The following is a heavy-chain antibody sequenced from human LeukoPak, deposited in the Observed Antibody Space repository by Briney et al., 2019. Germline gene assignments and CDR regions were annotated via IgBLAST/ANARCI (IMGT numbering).Heavy chain of an antibody. J-gene: IGHJ4*02. V-gene: IGHV3-21*01. CDR1: GFTFSSYS. CDR2: ISSSSSYI. D-gene: IGHD1-26*01. CDR3: ARAPTPWELPREVDY. Sequence: GGSLRLSCAASGFTFSSYSMNWVRQAPGKGLEWVSSISSSSSYIYYADSVKGRFTISRDNAKNSLYLQMNSLRAEDTAVYYCARAPTPWELPREVDYWGQGTLVTVSS.